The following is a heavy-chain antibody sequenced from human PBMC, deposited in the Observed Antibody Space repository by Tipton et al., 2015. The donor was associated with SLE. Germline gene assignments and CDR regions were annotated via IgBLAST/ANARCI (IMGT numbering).Heavy chain of an antibody. CDR3: ATRDYGDYTKWFGP. CDR1: GGSFTMYY. D-gene: IGHD4-17*01. Sequence: TLSLTCAVSGGSFTMYYWSWIRQSPGKGLEWIGEINHSGSTNYNPSLKSRVTISVDTSKNQFSLKVSSVTAADTAVYYCATRDYGDYTKWFGPWGQGTLVTV. V-gene: IGHV4-34*01. J-gene: IGHJ5*02. CDR2: INHSGST.